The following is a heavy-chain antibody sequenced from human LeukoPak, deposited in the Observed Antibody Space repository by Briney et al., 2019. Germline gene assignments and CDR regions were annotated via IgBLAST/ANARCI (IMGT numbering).Heavy chain of an antibody. Sequence: GGSLRLSCAASGFTFSSSWMHWVRQAPGKGLVWVSHINSDGSSTRHADSVKGRFTISRDNAKNTLYLQMNSLRAEDTAVYYCARDFSYDMDVWGQGTTVTVTS. CDR2: INSDGSST. V-gene: IGHV3-74*01. CDR3: ARDFSYDMDV. CDR1: GFTFSSSW. J-gene: IGHJ6*02.